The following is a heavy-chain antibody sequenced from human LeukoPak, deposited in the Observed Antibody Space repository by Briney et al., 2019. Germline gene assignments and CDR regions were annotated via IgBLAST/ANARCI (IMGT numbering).Heavy chain of an antibody. J-gene: IGHJ4*02. CDR2: INSSNDSI. D-gene: IGHD5-12*01. V-gene: IGHV3-48*02. CDR3: ARAMRSGYDY. Sequence: GGSLRLFCSASGFTFSTYGMNWVRQAPGKRLEWVSYINSSNDSIYYADSVKGRFTISRDNAENSLYLQMNSLRDEDTAVYYCARAMRSGYDYWGQGTLVTVSS. CDR1: GFTFSTYG.